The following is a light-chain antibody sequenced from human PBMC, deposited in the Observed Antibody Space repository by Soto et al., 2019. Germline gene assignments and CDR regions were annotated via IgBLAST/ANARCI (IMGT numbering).Light chain of an antibody. CDR3: SSYTSSTVI. CDR1: SSDVGDYNY. V-gene: IGLV2-14*01. J-gene: IGLJ2*01. CDR2: DVI. Sequence: QSALTQPASVSGSPGQSITISCTGTSSDVGDYNYVSWYQQHPGKAPKLMIYDVINRPSGVSNRFSGSKSGNTASLTISGLQAEDEADYYCSSYTSSTVIFGGGTKVTVL.